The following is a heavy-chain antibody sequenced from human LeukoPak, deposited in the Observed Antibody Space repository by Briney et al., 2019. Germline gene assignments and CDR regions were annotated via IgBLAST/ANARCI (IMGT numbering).Heavy chain of an antibody. D-gene: IGHD1/OR15-1a*01. V-gene: IGHV4-30-2*01. J-gene: IGHJ4*02. CDR1: GGSISSGGYY. Sequence: SETLSLTCTVSGGSISSGGYYWSWIRQPPGKGLEWIGYIYHSGSTYYNPSLRSRVTMSADTSKNQLSLRVNSVTAADTAIYYCARDEQGTRSDYWGQGTLVTVSS. CDR2: IYHSGST. CDR3: ARDEQGTRSDY.